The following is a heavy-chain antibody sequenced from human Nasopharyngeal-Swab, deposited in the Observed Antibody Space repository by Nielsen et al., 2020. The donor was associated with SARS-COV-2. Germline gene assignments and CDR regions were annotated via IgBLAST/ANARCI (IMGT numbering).Heavy chain of an antibody. V-gene: IGHV1-69*13. CDR1: GGTFSSYA. CDR3: ARDRSSRRTTVTTSGLWAFDI. CDR2: IIPIFGTA. J-gene: IGHJ3*02. D-gene: IGHD4-17*01. Sequence: SVKVSCKASGGTFSSYAISWLRQDPGQGLEWMGGIIPIFGTANYAQKFQGRVTITADESTSTAYMELSSLRSEDTAVYYCARDRSSRRTTVTTSGLWAFDIWGQGTMVTVSS.